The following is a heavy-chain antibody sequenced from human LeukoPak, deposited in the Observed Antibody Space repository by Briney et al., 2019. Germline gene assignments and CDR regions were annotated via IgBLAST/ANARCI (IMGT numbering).Heavy chain of an antibody. Sequence: GGSLRLSCAASGFTFSSNWMHWVRQAPGKGLVWVSRINEDGSTTNYADSVKGRSTIFRDNAKNTLYLQMNSLRAEDTAVYYCVRDLGGRSGHWGQGSLVTVSS. J-gene: IGHJ4*02. V-gene: IGHV3-74*01. CDR2: INEDGSTT. CDR1: GFTFSSNW. CDR3: VRDLGGRSGH. D-gene: IGHD1-26*01.